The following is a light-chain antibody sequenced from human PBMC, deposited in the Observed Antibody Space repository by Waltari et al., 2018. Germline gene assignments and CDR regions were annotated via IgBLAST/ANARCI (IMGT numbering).Light chain of an antibody. CDR2: GAS. Sequence: DIVLTQSPGTLSLSPGERAHLSCRASQSVSSSYLAWYQQKPGQAPRLLIYGASSRATGIPDRFSGSGSGTDFTLTISRLEPEDFAVYYCQQYGSSPPYTFGQGTKLEIK. V-gene: IGKV3-20*01. J-gene: IGKJ2*01. CDR3: QQYGSSPPYT. CDR1: QSVSSSY.